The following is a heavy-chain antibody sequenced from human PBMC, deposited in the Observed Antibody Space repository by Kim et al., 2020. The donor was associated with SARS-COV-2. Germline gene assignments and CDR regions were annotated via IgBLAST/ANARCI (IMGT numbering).Heavy chain of an antibody. Sequence: GGSLRLSCAASEFTFSTYWMSWVRQAPGKGLYWVANIKQDGSEKYYVDSVKGRFTISRDNAKNSLFLQMNSLRAEDTAVYYCARDYDILTGAGYYYYGMDVWGQGTMVTVSS. CDR1: EFTFSTYW. J-gene: IGHJ6*02. CDR2: IKQDGSEK. D-gene: IGHD3-9*01. V-gene: IGHV3-7*01. CDR3: ARDYDILTGAGYYYYGMDV.